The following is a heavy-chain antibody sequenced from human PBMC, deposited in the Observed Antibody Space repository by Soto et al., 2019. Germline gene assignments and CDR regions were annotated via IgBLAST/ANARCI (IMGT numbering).Heavy chain of an antibody. V-gene: IGHV4-38-2*01. Sequence: KPSETLSLTCAVSGYSISSGYYWGWIRQPPGKGLEWIGSIYHSGSTYYNPSLKSRVTISVDTSKNQFSLKLSSVTAADTAVYYCASGLNKWELATFDYWGHGTLVTVSS. J-gene: IGHJ4*01. D-gene: IGHD1-26*01. CDR3: ASGLNKWELATFDY. CDR2: IYHSGST. CDR1: GYSISSGYY.